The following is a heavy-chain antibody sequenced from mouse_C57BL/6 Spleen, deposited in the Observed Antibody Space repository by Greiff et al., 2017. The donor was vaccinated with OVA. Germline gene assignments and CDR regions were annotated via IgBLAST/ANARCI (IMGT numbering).Heavy chain of an antibody. CDR3: ARGGGYSNYDDYVDY. J-gene: IGHJ2*01. D-gene: IGHD2-5*01. V-gene: IGHV1-80*01. CDR1: GYAFSSYW. Sequence: VQLQQSGAELVKPGASVKISCKASGYAFSSYWMNWVKQRPGKGLEWIGQIYPGDGDTNYNGKFKGKATLTADKSSSTASLQLSSLTSEDSAVYVGARGGGYSNYDDYVDYWGQGTTLTVSS. CDR2: IYPGDGDT.